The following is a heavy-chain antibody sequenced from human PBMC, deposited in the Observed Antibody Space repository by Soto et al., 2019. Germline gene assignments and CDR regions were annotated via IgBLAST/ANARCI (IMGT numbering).Heavy chain of an antibody. J-gene: IGHJ4*02. V-gene: IGHV4-61*08. CDR3: ARRYGGNLDY. D-gene: IGHD1-26*01. Sequence: SETLSLTCTVSGGSISSGGYYWSWIRQPPGKGLEWIGYIYYSGSTNYNPSLKSRVTIPVDTSKNQFSLKLSSVTAADTAVYNCARRYGGNLDYWGQGTLVTVSS. CDR1: GGSISSGGYY. CDR2: IYYSGST.